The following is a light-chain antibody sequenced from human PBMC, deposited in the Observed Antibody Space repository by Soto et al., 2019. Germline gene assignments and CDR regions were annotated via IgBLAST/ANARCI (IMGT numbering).Light chain of an antibody. V-gene: IGKV3-20*01. Sequence: EIVLTQSPGTLSLSPGERATLSCRASESVNRNYLAWYQQKLGQAPRLLIYGASTRASGIPDRFSGSGSGTDFTLTISALEPEDFAVYYCQRYGTSRGTFGQGTKLEIK. CDR3: QRYGTSRGT. CDR2: GAS. CDR1: ESVNRNY. J-gene: IGKJ2*01.